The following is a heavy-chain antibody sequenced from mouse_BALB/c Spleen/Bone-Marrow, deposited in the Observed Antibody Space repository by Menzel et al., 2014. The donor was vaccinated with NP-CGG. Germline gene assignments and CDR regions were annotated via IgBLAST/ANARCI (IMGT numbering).Heavy chain of an antibody. CDR3: ANYYGSTWFAY. CDR1: GFTFSDYY. Sequence: EVKLQESGGGLVKPGGSLKLSYAASGFTFSDYYMYWVRQTPEKRLEWVATISDGGSYTYYPDSVKGRFTISRDNAKNNLYLQMSSLKSEDTAMYYCANYYGSTWFAYWGQGTLVTVSA. J-gene: IGHJ3*01. CDR2: ISDGGSYT. V-gene: IGHV5-4*02. D-gene: IGHD1-1*01.